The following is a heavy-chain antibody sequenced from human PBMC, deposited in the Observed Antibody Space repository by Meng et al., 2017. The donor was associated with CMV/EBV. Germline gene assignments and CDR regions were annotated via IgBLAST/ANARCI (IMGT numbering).Heavy chain of an antibody. J-gene: IGHJ4*02. Sequence: ASGGTFSGFAVCWVRQAPEQRLEWVGGIIPIFGTANYAQKFQGRVTITTDESTSTAYMELSSLRSEDTAVYYCARGQGSSPSPSFDYSGQGTLVTVSS. CDR2: IIPIFGTA. CDR3: ARGQGSSPSPSFDY. CDR1: GGTFSGFA. D-gene: IGHD6-6*01. V-gene: IGHV1-69*05.